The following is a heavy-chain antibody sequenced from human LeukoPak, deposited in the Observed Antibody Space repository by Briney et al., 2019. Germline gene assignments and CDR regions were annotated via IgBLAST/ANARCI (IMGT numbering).Heavy chain of an antibody. V-gene: IGHV4-39*07. CDR2: IYYSGST. CDR1: GGSISSSSYY. Sequence: SETLSLTCTVSGGSISSSSYYWGWIRQPPGKGLEWIGSIYYSGSTYYNPSLKSRVTISVDTSKNQFSLKLSSVTAADTAVYYCARDQGGPMVRGVISDNWFDPWGQGTLVTVSS. CDR3: ARDQGGPMVRGVISDNWFDP. J-gene: IGHJ5*02. D-gene: IGHD3-10*01.